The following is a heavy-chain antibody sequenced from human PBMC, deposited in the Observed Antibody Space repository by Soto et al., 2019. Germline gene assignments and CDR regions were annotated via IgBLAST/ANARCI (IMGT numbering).Heavy chain of an antibody. J-gene: IGHJ4*02. CDR1: GYAITAYY. CDR2: IDPRSGGA. Sequence: XSVKVCCQASGYAITAYYIHWGRQAPGQGLEWMGWIDPRSGGAIYAQKFQDRVTMTRDTSISTVYMDLSGLRSDDTALYYCERGDYGIYPYWGQGTPVTVSS. V-gene: IGHV1-2*02. CDR3: ERGDYGIYPY. D-gene: IGHD1-26*01.